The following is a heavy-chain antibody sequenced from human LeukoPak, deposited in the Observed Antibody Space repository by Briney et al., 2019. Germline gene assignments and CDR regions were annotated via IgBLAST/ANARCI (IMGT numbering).Heavy chain of an antibody. CDR2: INPNSGGT. V-gene: IGHV1-2*02. CDR3: ARVGTVGYYYYMDV. J-gene: IGHJ6*03. CDR1: GYTFTGYY. D-gene: IGHD4-23*01. Sequence: GASVKVSCKASGYTFTGYYMHWVRQAPGQGLEWMGWINPNSGGTNYAQKFQGRVTMTRDTSISTAYMELSRLRSDDTAVYYCARVGTVGYYYYMDVWGKGTTVTISS.